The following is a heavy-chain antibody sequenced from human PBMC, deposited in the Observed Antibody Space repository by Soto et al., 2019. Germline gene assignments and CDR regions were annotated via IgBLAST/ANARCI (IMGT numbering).Heavy chain of an antibody. Sequence: QITLKASGPSLVKPTQTLTLTCTFSGFSLSSTRMAVGWIRQPPGKALEWLALIYWDDDKRYSPFLKSRLTITKDTSKNQVVLTMSTMDPVDTARYYCAHIVVAGLGYYFDYWGQGTLGTVSS. CDR2: IYWDDDK. V-gene: IGHV2-5*02. D-gene: IGHD6-19*01. CDR1: GFSLSSTRMA. J-gene: IGHJ4*02. CDR3: AHIVVAGLGYYFDY.